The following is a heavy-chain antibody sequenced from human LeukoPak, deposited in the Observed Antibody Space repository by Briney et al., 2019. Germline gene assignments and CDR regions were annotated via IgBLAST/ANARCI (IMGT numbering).Heavy chain of an antibody. J-gene: IGHJ4*02. CDR2: IRSSSSTI. CDR3: ARDNLESPTGH. D-gene: IGHD1-1*01. CDR1: GFMFSSYG. V-gene: IGHV3-48*01. Sequence: GGSLRLSCAASGFMFSSYGMHWVRQAPGKGLEWVSYIRSSSSTIYYADSVKGRFTISRDNAKNSLYLQMNSLRAEDTAVYYCARDNLESPTGHWGQGTLVTVSS.